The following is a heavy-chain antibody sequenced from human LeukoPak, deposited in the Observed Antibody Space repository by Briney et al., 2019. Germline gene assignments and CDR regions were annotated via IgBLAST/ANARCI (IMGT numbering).Heavy chain of an antibody. V-gene: IGHV4-61*02. D-gene: IGHD3-10*01. CDR1: GGSISSGSYY. CDR3: ARDRSIWFGESYYYYYYMDV. J-gene: IGHJ6*03. CDR2: IYTNGST. Sequence: SQTLSLTCTVSGGSISSGSYYWSWIRQPAGKGREWIGRIYTNGSTDYNPSLKSRVTISVDTSKSQFSLKLSSVTAADTAVYYCARDRSIWFGESYYYYYYMDVWGKGTTVTVSS.